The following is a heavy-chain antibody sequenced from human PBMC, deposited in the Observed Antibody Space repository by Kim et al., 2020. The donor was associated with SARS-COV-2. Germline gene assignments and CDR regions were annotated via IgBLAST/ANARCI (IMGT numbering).Heavy chain of an antibody. CDR2: IIPIFGTA. V-gene: IGHV1-69*13. D-gene: IGHD6-6*01. CDR1: GGTFSSYA. Sequence: SVKVSCKASGGTFSSYAISWVRQAPGQGLEWMGGIIPIFGTANYAQKFQGRVTITADESTSTAYMELSSLRSEDTAVYYCAGSGHSSSSANLYGMDVWGQGTTVTVSS. CDR3: AGSGHSSSSANLYGMDV. J-gene: IGHJ6*02.